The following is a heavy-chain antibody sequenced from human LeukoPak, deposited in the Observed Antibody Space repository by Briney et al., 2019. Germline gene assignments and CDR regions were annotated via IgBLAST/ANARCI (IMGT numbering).Heavy chain of an antibody. Sequence: PSETLSLTCTVSGGSISSSSYYWGWIRQPPGKGLEWIGSIFYSGSTYYNPSLKSRVTISVDTSKNQFSLKLRSVTAADTAVYYCARVTSRLGWFDPWGQGTLVTVSS. J-gene: IGHJ5*02. D-gene: IGHD1-14*01. CDR2: IFYSGST. CDR1: GGSISSSSYY. V-gene: IGHV4-39*07. CDR3: ARVTSRLGWFDP.